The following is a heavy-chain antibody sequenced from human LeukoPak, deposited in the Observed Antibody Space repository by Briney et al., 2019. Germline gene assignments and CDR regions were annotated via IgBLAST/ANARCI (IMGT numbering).Heavy chain of an antibody. CDR1: GGSFSGYY. J-gene: IGHJ4*02. Sequence: PSETLSLTCAVYGGSFSGYYWSWIRQPPGKGLEWIGEINHSGSTNYNPSLKSRVTISVDTSKNQFSLKLSSVTAADTAVYYCARHGNFGVVMVDYWGQGTLVTVSS. V-gene: IGHV4-34*01. CDR2: INHSGST. CDR3: ARHGNFGVVMVDY. D-gene: IGHD3-3*01.